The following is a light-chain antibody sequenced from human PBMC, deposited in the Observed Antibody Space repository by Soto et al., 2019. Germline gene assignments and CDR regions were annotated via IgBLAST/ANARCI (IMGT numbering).Light chain of an antibody. V-gene: IGLV4-69*01. CDR3: QTWGTGIHV. CDR1: SLQSSYA. Sequence: QPVLTQSPSTSASLGASVKLTCTLSSLQSSYAIAWHQQQPEKGPRYLMKLNSDGSHNKGDGIPDRFSGSSSGAERYLTISSLQSEDEADYYCQTWGTGIHVFGTGTKVTVL. CDR2: LNSDGSH. J-gene: IGLJ1*01.